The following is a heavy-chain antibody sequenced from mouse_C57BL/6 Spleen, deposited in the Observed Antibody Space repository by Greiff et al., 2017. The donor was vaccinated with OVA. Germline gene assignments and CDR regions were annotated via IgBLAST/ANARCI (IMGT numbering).Heavy chain of an antibody. Sequence: EVQLQQSVAELVRPGASVKLSCTASGFNIKNTYMHWVKQRPEQGLEWIGRIDPATGNTNYAPKFQGTATITADTSSNTAYLQLSSLTSEDTAIYYGARDYGSSVYAMDYWGQGTSVTVSS. CDR1: GFNIKNTY. CDR3: ARDYGSSVYAMDY. CDR2: IDPATGNT. D-gene: IGHD1-1*01. V-gene: IGHV14-3*01. J-gene: IGHJ4*01.